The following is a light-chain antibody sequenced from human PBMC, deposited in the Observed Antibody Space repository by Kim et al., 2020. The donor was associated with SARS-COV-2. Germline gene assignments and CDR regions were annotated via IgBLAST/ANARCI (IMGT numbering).Light chain of an antibody. J-gene: IGKJ4*01. V-gene: IGKV1D-12*01. CDR3: QQANSFPPT. CDR2: SSS. CDR1: QGVNNY. Sequence: AFVGDRVTISCRPSQGVNNYLAWYQRKPGQAPKLLIYSSSTLQTGVPSRFTGRGSGTDFTLTISSLQPEDSATYYCQQANSFPPTFGGGTKVDIK.